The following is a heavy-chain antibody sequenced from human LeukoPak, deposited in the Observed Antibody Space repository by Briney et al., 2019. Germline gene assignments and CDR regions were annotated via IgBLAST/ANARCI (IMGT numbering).Heavy chain of an antibody. CDR1: VYTFTVYY. V-gene: IGHV1-2*02. CDR2: INPNSGGT. Sequence: ASVKVSCKSSVYTFTVYYMHWVRQAPGQGLEGMGWINPNSGGTNYAQKFQGRVTMTRDTSISTAYMELSRLRSDDTAVYYCARDSSGWYRGYFDYWGQGTLVTVSS. J-gene: IGHJ4*02. CDR3: ARDSSGWYRGYFDY. D-gene: IGHD6-19*01.